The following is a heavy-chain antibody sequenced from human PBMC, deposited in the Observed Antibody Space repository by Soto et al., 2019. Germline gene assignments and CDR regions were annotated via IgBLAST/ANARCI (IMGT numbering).Heavy chain of an antibody. D-gene: IGHD4-17*01. V-gene: IGHV4-30-4*01. CDR1: GGSISSGDYY. CDR2: IYYSGST. Sequence: SETLSLTCTVSGGSISSGDYYWSWIRQPPGKGLEWIGYIYYSGSTYYNPSLKSRATISVDTSKNQFSLKLSSVTAADTAVYYCARGVEATVVTPYYFDYWGQGTLVTVSS. J-gene: IGHJ4*02. CDR3: ARGVEATVVTPYYFDY.